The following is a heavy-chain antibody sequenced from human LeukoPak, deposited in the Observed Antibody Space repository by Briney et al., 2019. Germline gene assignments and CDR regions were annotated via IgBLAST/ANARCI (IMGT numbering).Heavy chain of an antibody. J-gene: IGHJ6*03. D-gene: IGHD5-24*01. V-gene: IGHV4-39*01. CDR2: IYYSGSN. CDR3: ARLPKSRDGYNPYYYYYYMDV. CDR1: GGSISSSSYY. Sequence: PSETLSLTCTVSGGSISSSSYYWGWIRHPPGKGLEWIGSIYYSGSNYYNPYLKIRVTISVDTSKNQFSLKLSYVTAADTAVYYCARLPKSRDGYNPYYYYYYMDVWGKGTTVTISS.